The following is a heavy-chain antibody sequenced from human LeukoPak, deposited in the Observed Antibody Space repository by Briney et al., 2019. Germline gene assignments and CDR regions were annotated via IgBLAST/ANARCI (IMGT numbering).Heavy chain of an antibody. J-gene: IGHJ3*01. CDR1: GFTFSIYD. CDR2: ITINGGSQ. V-gene: IGHV3-64D*06. Sequence: GVSLRLSCSASGFTFSIYDMLWVRQAPGKGLEYVTFITINGGSQYYADSVKGRFTISRHNSKNTQYMQMSSFTAEDTAVYYCVKGHLWGQGTMVTVSS. CDR3: VKGHL.